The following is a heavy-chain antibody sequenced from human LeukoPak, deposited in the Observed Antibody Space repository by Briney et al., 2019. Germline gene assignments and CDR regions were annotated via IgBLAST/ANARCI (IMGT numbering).Heavy chain of an antibody. D-gene: IGHD1-1*01. J-gene: IGHJ4*02. V-gene: IGHV3-11*04. CDR3: ASGGYNWNDARFDY. CDR2: ISSSGSTI. Sequence: GGSERLSCAASGFTFSDYYMSWIRQAPGKGLEWVSYISSSGSTIYYADSVKGRFTISRDNAKNSLYLQMNSLRAEDTAVYYCASGGYNWNDARFDYWGQGTLVTVSS. CDR1: GFTFSDYY.